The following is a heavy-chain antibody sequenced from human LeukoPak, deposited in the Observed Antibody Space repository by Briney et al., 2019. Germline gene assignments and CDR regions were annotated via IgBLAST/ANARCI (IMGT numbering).Heavy chain of an antibody. CDR1: GFIFSSYS. CDR3: ATSYGDYSDY. CDR2: ISSSSGTI. V-gene: IGHV3-48*01. J-gene: IGHJ4*02. D-gene: IGHD4/OR15-4a*01. Sequence: PGGSLRLSCAASGFIFSSYSLNWVRQAPGKGLEWVSYISSSSGTIYYADSVKGRFTISRDNDKNTLYLQMNSLRAEDTAVYYCATSYGDYSDYWGQGTLVTVSS.